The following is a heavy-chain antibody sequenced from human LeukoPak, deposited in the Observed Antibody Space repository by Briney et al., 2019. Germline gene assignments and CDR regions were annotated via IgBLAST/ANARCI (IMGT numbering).Heavy chain of an antibody. Sequence: ASVKVSCKASGYTFTSYDINWVRQATGQGLEWMGWMNPNSGNTGYAQKFQGRVTMTRNTSISTAYMELSSLRSEDTAVYYCARTLGICGTSCYSWFDPWGQGTLVTVSS. CDR3: ARTLGICGTSCYSWFDP. CDR2: MNPNSGNT. V-gene: IGHV1-8*01. D-gene: IGHD2-2*01. CDR1: GYTFTSYD. J-gene: IGHJ5*02.